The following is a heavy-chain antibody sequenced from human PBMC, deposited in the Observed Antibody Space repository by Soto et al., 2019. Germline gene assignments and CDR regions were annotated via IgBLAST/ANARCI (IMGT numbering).Heavy chain of an antibody. CDR1: GGTFSSYT. Sequence: SVKVSCKASGGTFSSYTISWVRQAPGQGLEWTGRIIHILGIANYAQKFQGRVTITADKSTSTAYMELSSLRSEDTAVYYCARGHRYCSSTSCQTGWFDPWGQGTLVTVSS. V-gene: IGHV1-69*02. J-gene: IGHJ5*02. CDR2: IIHILGIA. CDR3: ARGHRYCSSTSCQTGWFDP. D-gene: IGHD2-2*01.